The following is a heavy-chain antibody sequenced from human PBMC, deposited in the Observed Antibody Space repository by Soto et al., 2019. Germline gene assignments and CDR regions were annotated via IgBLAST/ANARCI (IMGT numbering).Heavy chain of an antibody. CDR2: IYSGGST. CDR3: AREIPYYYYMDV. D-gene: IGHD2-2*02. V-gene: IGHV3-66*01. CDR1: GFTVSSNY. Sequence: EVQLVESGGGLVQPGGSLRLSCAASGFTVSSNYMSWVRQAPGKGLEWVSVIYSGGSTYYADSVKGRFTISRDNSKNTLDLQMNSLRAEDTAVYYCAREIPYYYYMDVWGKGTTVTVSS. J-gene: IGHJ6*03.